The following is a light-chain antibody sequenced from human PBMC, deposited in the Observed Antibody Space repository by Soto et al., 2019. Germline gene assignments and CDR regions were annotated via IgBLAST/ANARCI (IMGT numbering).Light chain of an antibody. CDR1: SSNIGAGYD. J-gene: IGLJ2*01. CDR2: GNS. V-gene: IGLV1-40*01. CDR3: QSYDRSLSVV. Sequence: QSVLTQPPSVSGAPGQRVTISCTGSSSNIGAGYDVHWYQQLPGTAPKLLIYGNSNRPSGVPDRSSGSKSGTSASLAITGLQAEDEADYYCQSYDRSLSVVFGGGTKLTVL.